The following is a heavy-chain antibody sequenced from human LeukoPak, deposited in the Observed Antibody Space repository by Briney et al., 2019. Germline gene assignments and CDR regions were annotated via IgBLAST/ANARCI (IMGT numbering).Heavy chain of an antibody. Sequence: ASVKVSCKASGYTFTGYYMHWVRQAPGQGLEWMGLTNPNSGGTNYAQKLQGRVTMTTDTSTSTAYMELRSLRSDDTAVYYCARDGGSGSYYPGGDYWGQGTLVTVSS. D-gene: IGHD3-10*01. V-gene: IGHV1-2*02. CDR2: TNPNSGGT. CDR1: GYTFTGYY. CDR3: ARDGGSGSYYPGGDY. J-gene: IGHJ4*02.